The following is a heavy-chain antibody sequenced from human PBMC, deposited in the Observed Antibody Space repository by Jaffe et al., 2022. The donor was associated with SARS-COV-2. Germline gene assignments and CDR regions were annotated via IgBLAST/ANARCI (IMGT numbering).Heavy chain of an antibody. Sequence: QVQLQESGPGLVKPSETLTLTCTVSGGSISNYYWGWIRQPPGRGLEWIANIDYSGSTNYNPSLKSRVTISVDTSKNQFSLNLRYVTAADTAVYYCARSGHQIHSSRWFDYWGQGTLVTVSS. CDR1: GGSISNYY. V-gene: IGHV4-59*01. CDR3: ARSGHQIHSSRWFDY. CDR2: IDYSGST. D-gene: IGHD6-13*01. J-gene: IGHJ5*01.